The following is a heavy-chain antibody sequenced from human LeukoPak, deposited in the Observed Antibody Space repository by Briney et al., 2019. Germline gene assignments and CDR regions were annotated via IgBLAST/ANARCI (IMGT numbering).Heavy chain of an antibody. CDR2: ISDSGST. Sequence: SETLSLTCTVSGDSISSYYWSWIRQPPGKGLEWIGYISDSGSTNYNASLKSRVTISLDTSKNQFSLKLSSVTAADTAVYYCAREYSYGSSYYFDYWGQGTLVTVSS. V-gene: IGHV4-59*12. CDR1: GDSISSYY. CDR3: AREYSYGSSYYFDY. D-gene: IGHD5-18*01. J-gene: IGHJ4*02.